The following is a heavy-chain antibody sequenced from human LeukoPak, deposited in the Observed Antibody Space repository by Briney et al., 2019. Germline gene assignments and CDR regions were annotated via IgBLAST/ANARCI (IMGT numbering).Heavy chain of an antibody. CDR1: GFTFSSYG. Sequence: GRSLRLSCAASGFTFSSYGMHWVRQAPGKGLEWVAVIWYDGSNKYYADSVKGRFTISRDNSKNTLYLQMNSLRAEDTAVYYCAASDDSYYYGMDVWGQGTTVTVSS. J-gene: IGHJ6*02. D-gene: IGHD3-3*01. V-gene: IGHV3-33*08. CDR2: IWYDGSNK. CDR3: AASDDSYYYGMDV.